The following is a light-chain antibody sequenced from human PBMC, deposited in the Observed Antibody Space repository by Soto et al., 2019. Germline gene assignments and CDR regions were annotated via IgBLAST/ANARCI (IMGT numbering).Light chain of an antibody. J-gene: IGKJ5*01. CDR2: DAS. V-gene: IGKV3-11*01. CDR3: QQRFGWPPIT. Sequence: EIVLTQSPATLSLSPGERATLSCRASQSIAIYLAWYQQKPGQAPRLLIYDASNRATGVPARFSGSGSGTDSSLTISRLEPEDFAVYYCQQRFGWPPITFGQGTRLDIK. CDR1: QSIAIY.